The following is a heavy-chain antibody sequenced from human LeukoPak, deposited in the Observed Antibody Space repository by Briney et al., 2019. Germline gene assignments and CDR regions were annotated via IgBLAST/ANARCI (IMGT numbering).Heavy chain of an antibody. CDR3: ARTFDAFDI. CDR2: ISYDGSNK. V-gene: IGHV3-30-3*01. Sequence: PGGSLRLSCAASGFTFSSYAMHWVRQAPGKGLEWVAVISYDGSNKYYADSVKGRFTISRDNAKNSLYLQMNSLRAEDTALYYCARTFDAFDIWGQGTMVTVSS. CDR1: GFTFSSYA. D-gene: IGHD2/OR15-2a*01. J-gene: IGHJ3*02.